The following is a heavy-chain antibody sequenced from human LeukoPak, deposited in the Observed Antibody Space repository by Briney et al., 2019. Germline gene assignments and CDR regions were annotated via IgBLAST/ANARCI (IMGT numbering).Heavy chain of an antibody. D-gene: IGHD2-21*02. CDR2: ITPIFRTP. CDR1: GYTFTRYG. CDR3: ARGWLAETTVVTPYNY. V-gene: IGHV1-69*13. J-gene: IGHJ4*02. Sequence: ASVKVSCKASGYTFTRYGITWVRQAPGQGLEWMGGITPIFRTPNYAQKFQGRVTITAVESMSTAYMELSSLRSEDTAVYYCARGWLAETTVVTPYNYWGQGTLVTVSS.